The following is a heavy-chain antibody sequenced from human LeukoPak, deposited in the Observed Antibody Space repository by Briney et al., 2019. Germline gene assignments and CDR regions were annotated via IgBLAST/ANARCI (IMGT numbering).Heavy chain of an antibody. D-gene: IGHD2-2*01. Sequence: ASVKVSCKASGYTFTKYGISWVRQAPGKGVEWVGWISAYSGHTDYAQKFQGRLTMTTDTSTSTAYMELRSLRSDDTAVHFCARVGEYCSSSTCLDYWGQGALVTVSS. CDR1: GYTFTKYG. CDR2: ISAYSGHT. CDR3: ARVGEYCSSSTCLDY. V-gene: IGHV1-18*01. J-gene: IGHJ4*02.